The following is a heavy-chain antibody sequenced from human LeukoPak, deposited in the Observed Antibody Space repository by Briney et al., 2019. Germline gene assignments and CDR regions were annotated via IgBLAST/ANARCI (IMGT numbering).Heavy chain of an antibody. J-gene: IGHJ4*02. Sequence: SETLSLTCTVSGGSISSGGYYWGWIRQPPGEGLEWIGYIYHSGSTYYNPSLKSRVTISIDRSKNQFSLKLSSVTAADTAVYYCARESGPEYCSSTSCFIDYWGQGTLVTVSS. D-gene: IGHD2-2*01. CDR3: ARESGPEYCSSTSCFIDY. V-gene: IGHV4-30-2*01. CDR1: GGSISSGGYY. CDR2: IYHSGST.